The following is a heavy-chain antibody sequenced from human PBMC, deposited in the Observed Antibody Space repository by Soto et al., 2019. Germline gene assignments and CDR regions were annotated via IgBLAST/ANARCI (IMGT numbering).Heavy chain of an antibody. CDR3: ARVRLAITIFRGVIAPKYYGMDV. CDR1: GDSINSRSYY. J-gene: IGHJ6*02. V-gene: IGHV4-39*07. Sequence: SETLSLTCTVTGDSINSRSYYWGWIRQPPGKGLEWIGSIYYSGRTYNNPSLRSRVSMSIDTSKNQFSLKLSPVTAADTAVYYCARVRLAITIFRGVIAPKYYGMDVWGQGTTVTVSS. CDR2: IYYSGRT. D-gene: IGHD3-10*01.